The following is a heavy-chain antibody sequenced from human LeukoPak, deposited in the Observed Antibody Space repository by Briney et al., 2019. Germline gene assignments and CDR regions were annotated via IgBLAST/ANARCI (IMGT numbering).Heavy chain of an antibody. CDR3: ARTYSSGWLHYFDY. J-gene: IGHJ4*02. V-gene: IGHV5-51*01. Sequence: GAPLQICCTGCGYIFTSDWIGWVRPTPGKGLEWMGIIFPGGYDTRYSPSFQGQVTISADNSINTAYLQWSSLKASDTAIYYCARTYSSGWLHYFDYWGQGALVTVSS. CDR1: GYIFTSDW. D-gene: IGHD6-13*01. CDR2: IFPGGYDT.